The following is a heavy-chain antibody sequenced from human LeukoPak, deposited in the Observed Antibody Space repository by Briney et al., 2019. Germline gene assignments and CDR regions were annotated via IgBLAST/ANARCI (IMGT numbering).Heavy chain of an antibody. CDR1: GYSFFTFW. Sequence: GESLQISCKGSGYSFFTFWIGWVHQMPGKGLEWMGIIYPGDSDTRYSPSFQGQVTISADKSISTAYLQWSSLKASDTAMYYCARDNSNYFDYWGQGTLVTVSS. CDR3: ARDNSNYFDY. CDR2: IYPGDSDT. J-gene: IGHJ4*02. D-gene: IGHD4-11*01. V-gene: IGHV5-51*07.